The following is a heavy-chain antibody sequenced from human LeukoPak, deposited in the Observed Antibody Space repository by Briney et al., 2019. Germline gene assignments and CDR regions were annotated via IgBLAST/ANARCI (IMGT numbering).Heavy chain of an antibody. V-gene: IGHV5-51*01. D-gene: IGHD2-2*01. J-gene: IGHJ4*02. CDR1: GYSFTIYW. CDR2: TYPGDSDA. Sequence: GESLKISCKTSGYSFTIYWIGWVRQMPGKGLEWMGITYPGDSDARYSPSFQGQVTISADKSISTAYQQWSSLKASDSAMYYCARRYCTNTGCHFDYWGQGTLVTVSS. CDR3: ARRYCTNTGCHFDY.